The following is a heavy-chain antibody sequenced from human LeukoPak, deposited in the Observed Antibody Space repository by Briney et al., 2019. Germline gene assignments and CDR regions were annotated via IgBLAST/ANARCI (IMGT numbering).Heavy chain of an antibody. D-gene: IGHD2-2*02. V-gene: IGHV5-51*01. CDR3: ARLGGGEGYCSSTSCYKTLDY. Sequence: GESLKISCKGSGYSFTSYWIGWVRQMPGKGLECMGIIYPGDSDTRYSPSFQGQVTISADKSISTAYLQWSSLKASDTAMYYCARLGGGEGYCSSTSCYKTLDYWGQGTLVTVSS. CDR2: IYPGDSDT. J-gene: IGHJ4*02. CDR1: GYSFTSYW.